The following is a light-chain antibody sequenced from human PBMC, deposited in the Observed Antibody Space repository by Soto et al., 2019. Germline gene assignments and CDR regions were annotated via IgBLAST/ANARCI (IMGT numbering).Light chain of an antibody. CDR3: QQLNSYPWT. J-gene: IGKJ1*01. Sequence: IQLTQSPSSLSASVGDRVTITCRASQGISSYLAWYQQKPGKAHKLLIYAASTLQSGVPSRFSGSGSGTDFTLTISSLQPEDFATYYCQQLNSYPWTFGQGTKVEIK. V-gene: IGKV1-9*01. CDR1: QGISSY. CDR2: AAS.